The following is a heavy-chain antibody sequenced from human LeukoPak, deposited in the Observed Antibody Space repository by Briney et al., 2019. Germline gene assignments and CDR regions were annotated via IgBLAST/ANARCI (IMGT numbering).Heavy chain of an antibody. D-gene: IGHD2-2*01. Sequence: GGSLRLSCAASGFTFSSYAMSWVRQAPGKGLEWVSAISGSGGSTYYADSVKGRFTISRDNSKNTLYLQMNSLRAEDTAVYYCAKRPPDRYCSSTSCPLFPWGQGTLVTVSS. J-gene: IGHJ5*02. CDR2: ISGSGGST. CDR1: GFTFSSYA. V-gene: IGHV3-23*01. CDR3: AKRPPDRYCSSTSCPLFP.